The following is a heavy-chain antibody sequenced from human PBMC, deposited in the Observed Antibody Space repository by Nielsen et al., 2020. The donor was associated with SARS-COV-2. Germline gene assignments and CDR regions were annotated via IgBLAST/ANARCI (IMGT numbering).Heavy chain of an antibody. Sequence: GESLKISCVASGFTFSTYAIHWVRQAPGKGLEWVALISYDGSNKYYADSVKGRFTISRDNSKNTLYLQMNSLRAEDTAVYYCARDGYFDWLFPNYYGLDVWGQGTTVTVSS. V-gene: IGHV3-30*04. J-gene: IGHJ6*02. CDR1: GFTFSTYA. D-gene: IGHD3-9*01. CDR3: ARDGYFDWLFPNYYGLDV. CDR2: ISYDGSNK.